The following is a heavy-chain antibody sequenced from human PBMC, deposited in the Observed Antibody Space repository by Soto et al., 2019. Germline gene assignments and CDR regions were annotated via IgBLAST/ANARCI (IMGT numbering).Heavy chain of an antibody. CDR2: TGSGTGPG. V-gene: IGHV1-69*06. Sequence: SVKVSCKASGGSLSTNPISWVRQAPGQGLEWMGGTGSGTGPGNRAQKFQGRLTVTADKSTSTVYMELTNLSPEDTAVYYCARRDSGGFYRFFDSWGQGTLVTVSS. CDR1: GGSLSTNP. J-gene: IGHJ4*02. D-gene: IGHD2-15*01. CDR3: ARRDSGGFYRFFDS.